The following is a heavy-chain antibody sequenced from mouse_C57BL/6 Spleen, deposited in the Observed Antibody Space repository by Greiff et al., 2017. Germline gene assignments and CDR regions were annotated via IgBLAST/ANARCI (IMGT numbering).Heavy chain of an antibody. CDR3: AREEGYGNYFDY. CDR2: INYDGSST. Sequence: EVKLVESEGGLVQPGSSMKLSCTASGFTFSDYYMAWVRQVPEKGLEWVANINYDGSSTYYLDSLKSRFIISRDNAKNILYLQMSSLKSEDTATYYCAREEGYGNYFDYGGQGTTLTVSS. CDR1: GFTFSDYY. D-gene: IGHD2-1*01. V-gene: IGHV5-16*01. J-gene: IGHJ2*01.